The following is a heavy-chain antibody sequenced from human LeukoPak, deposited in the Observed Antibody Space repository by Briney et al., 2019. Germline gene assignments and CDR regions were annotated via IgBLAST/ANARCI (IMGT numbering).Heavy chain of an antibody. D-gene: IGHD4-17*01. CDR1: GYTFTGYY. V-gene: IGHV1-2*02. Sequence: GASVKVSCKASGYTFTGYYMHWVRQAPGQGLEWMGWINPNSGGTNYAQKFQGRVTMTRDTSISTAYMELSRLRSDDTAVYYWARDPNLRYDWFDPWGQGTLVTVSS. CDR3: ARDPNLRYDWFDP. J-gene: IGHJ5*02. CDR2: INPNSGGT.